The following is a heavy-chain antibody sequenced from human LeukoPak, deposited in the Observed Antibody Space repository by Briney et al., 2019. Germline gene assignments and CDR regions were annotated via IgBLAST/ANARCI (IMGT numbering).Heavy chain of an antibody. J-gene: IGHJ4*02. Sequence: ASVKVSCKASGYTFTGYYMHWVRQAPGQGLEWMGWINPNSGGANYAQKFQGRVTMTRDTSISTAYMELSRLRSDDTAVYYCARDREDGYNSIFDYWGQGTLVTVSS. CDR1: GYTFTGYY. CDR2: INPNSGGA. D-gene: IGHD5-24*01. CDR3: ARDREDGYNSIFDY. V-gene: IGHV1-2*02.